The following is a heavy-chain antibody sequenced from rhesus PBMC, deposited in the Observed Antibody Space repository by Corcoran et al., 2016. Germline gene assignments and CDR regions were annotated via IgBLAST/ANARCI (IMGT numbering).Heavy chain of an antibody. Sequence: QVQLVQSGAEVKKPGSSVKVSCKASGYTFTDYYMHWVRQAPRQGLEWMGWINPYNGKTKYAQKFQGRVTMTRDKSTSTAYMELSSLRSEDTAVYYCAREDTATVNNEGFDYWGQGVLVTVSS. D-gene: IGHD5-12*01. CDR1: GYTFTDYY. CDR3: AREDTATVNNEGFDY. J-gene: IGHJ4*01. V-gene: IGHV1S2*01. CDR2: INPYNGKT.